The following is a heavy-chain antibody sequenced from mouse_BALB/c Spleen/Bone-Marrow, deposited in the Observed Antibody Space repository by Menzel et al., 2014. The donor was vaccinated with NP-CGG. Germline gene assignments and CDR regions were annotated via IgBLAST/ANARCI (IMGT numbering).Heavy chain of an antibody. V-gene: IGHV1S81*02. J-gene: IGHJ4*01. Sequence: QVQLKESGAELVKPGASVKLSCMASGFTFTSYWIHWVKQGPGQGLGGIGEINPSNGRTNYNEKFKRKATLTEDKSSSTAYMQLSRLPSEDSAVYYCARDGNYRYAIDYWGQGTSVTVSS. CDR3: ARDGNYRYAIDY. D-gene: IGHD2-1*01. CDR2: INPSNGRT. CDR1: GFTFTSYW.